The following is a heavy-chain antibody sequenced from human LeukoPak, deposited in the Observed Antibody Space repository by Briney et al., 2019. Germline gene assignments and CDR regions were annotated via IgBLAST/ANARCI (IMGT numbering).Heavy chain of an antibody. V-gene: IGHV4-34*01. Sequence: PSETLSLTCAVYGGSFSGYYWSWIRQPPGKGLEWIGETNHSGSTNYNPSLKSRVTISVDTSKNQFSLKLSSVTAADTAVYYCARGYTATYYYYMDVWGKGTTVTVSS. CDR3: ARGYTATYYYYMDV. CDR1: GGSFSGYY. J-gene: IGHJ6*03. CDR2: TNHSGST. D-gene: IGHD5-18*01.